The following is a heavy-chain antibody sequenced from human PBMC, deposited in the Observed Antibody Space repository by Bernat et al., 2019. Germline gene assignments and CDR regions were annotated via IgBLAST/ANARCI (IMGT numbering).Heavy chain of an antibody. Sequence: QVQLVQSGAEVKKPGASVKVSCKASGYTFTSYAMHWVRQAPGQRLEWMGWINAGNGNTKYSQKSQGRVTITRDTSASTAYMELSSLRSEDTAVYYCARDRVGATIANWFDPWGQGTLVTVSS. J-gene: IGHJ5*02. D-gene: IGHD1-26*01. V-gene: IGHV1-3*01. CDR3: ARDRVGATIANWFDP. CDR2: INAGNGNT. CDR1: GYTFTSYA.